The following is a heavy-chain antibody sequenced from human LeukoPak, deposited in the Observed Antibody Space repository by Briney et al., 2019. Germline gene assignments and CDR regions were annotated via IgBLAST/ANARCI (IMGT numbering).Heavy chain of an antibody. V-gene: IGHV1-2*02. CDR3: SRAGAITIVY. Sequence: GASVPVSCQASGYIFTHYYMHWVRQAAAQGLEWMGWINPNSGGTNYAQKFQGRVTMTRNTSSSTAYMELSRLRSDDTAVYYCSRAGAITIVYWGQGTLVTVSS. CDR1: GYIFTHYY. D-gene: IGHD3-10*01. CDR2: INPNSGGT. J-gene: IGHJ4*02.